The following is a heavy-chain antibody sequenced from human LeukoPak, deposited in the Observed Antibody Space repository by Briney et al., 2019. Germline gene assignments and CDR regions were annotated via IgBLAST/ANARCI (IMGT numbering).Heavy chain of an antibody. CDR1: GGSISSYY. Sequence: SETLSLTCTVSGGSISSYYWSWIRQHPGKGLEWIGYIYYSGSTYYNPSLKSRVTISVDTSKNQFSLKLSSVTAADTAVYYCARAIPALTGLGWFDPWGQGTLVTVSS. CDR2: IYYSGST. V-gene: IGHV4-59*06. D-gene: IGHD2-2*01. J-gene: IGHJ5*02. CDR3: ARAIPALTGLGWFDP.